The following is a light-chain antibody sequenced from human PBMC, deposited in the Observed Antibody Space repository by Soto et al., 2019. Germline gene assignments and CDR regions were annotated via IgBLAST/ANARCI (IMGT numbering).Light chain of an antibody. CDR2: KAS. V-gene: IGKV1-5*03. J-gene: IGKJ1*01. Sequence: IQMTKSPSTLSSSVGDRVTITCRASQSISSWLAWYQQKPGKAPKPLIYKASSLESGVPSRFSGSGSGTEFTLTISSLQPDDFATYYCQQFNSYSRTFGQGTKVDI. CDR3: QQFNSYSRT. CDR1: QSISSW.